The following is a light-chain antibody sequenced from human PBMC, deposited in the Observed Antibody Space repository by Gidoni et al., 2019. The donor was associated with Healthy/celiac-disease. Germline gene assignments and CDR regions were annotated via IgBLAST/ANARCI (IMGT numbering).Light chain of an antibody. J-gene: IGKJ1*01. V-gene: IGKV1-5*03. Sequence: DIQMTQSPSTLSASVGDRVTITCRASQSISSWLAWYQQKPGKAPKLLIYKASSLESGVPSRFSGSGSGTEFTLTISSLQTDEFATYYCQQYNSYSTFXXXTKVEIK. CDR3: QQYNSYST. CDR2: KAS. CDR1: QSISSW.